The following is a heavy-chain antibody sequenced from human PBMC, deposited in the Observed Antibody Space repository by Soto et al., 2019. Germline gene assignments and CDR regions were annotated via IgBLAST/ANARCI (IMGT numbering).Heavy chain of an antibody. J-gene: IGHJ5*02. Sequence: QVQLVQSGAEVKKPGSSVKVSCKASGGTFSRYTINWVRQAPGQGLEWRGRIIPIAAIANYTQKFQGRVTITVDKSSNTAYMELSSLRSDDTAVYYCARGSTIVRGAPSWFDPWGQGTLVTVSS. CDR3: ARGSTIVRGAPSWFDP. D-gene: IGHD3-10*01. CDR2: IIPIAAIA. V-gene: IGHV1-69*02. CDR1: GGTFSRYT.